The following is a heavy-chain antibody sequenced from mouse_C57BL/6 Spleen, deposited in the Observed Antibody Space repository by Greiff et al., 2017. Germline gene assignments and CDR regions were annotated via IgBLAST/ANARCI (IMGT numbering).Heavy chain of an antibody. Sequence: VQLQQSVAELVRPGASVKLSCTASGFSIKNTYMHWVKQRPEQGLEWIGRIDPANGNTKYAPKFQGKATITADTSSNTAYLQLSSLTSEDTAIYYCARIRGDGYFDYWGQGTTLTVSS. J-gene: IGHJ2*01. CDR3: ARIRGDGYFDY. V-gene: IGHV14-3*01. CDR1: GFSIKNTY. D-gene: IGHD3-3*01. CDR2: IDPANGNT.